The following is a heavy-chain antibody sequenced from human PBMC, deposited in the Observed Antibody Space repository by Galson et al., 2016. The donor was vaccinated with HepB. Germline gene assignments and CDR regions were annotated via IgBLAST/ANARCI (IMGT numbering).Heavy chain of an antibody. D-gene: IGHD1-1*01. CDR1: GGSFSGFF. V-gene: IGHV4-34*01. Sequence: ETLSLTCDVYGGSFSGFFCSWIRQVPGKGLEWIGELDHFGSTNYNPSLKNRVTISVDTSKNQFSLKLNSVTAADTAVYYCARSDDWNPIESWGQGTLVTVSS. CDR3: ARSDDWNPIES. CDR2: LDHFGST. J-gene: IGHJ4*02.